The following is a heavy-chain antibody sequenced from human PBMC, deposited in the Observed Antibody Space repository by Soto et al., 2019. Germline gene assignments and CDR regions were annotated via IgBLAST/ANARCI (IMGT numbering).Heavy chain of an antibody. Sequence: PGGSLRLSCAASGFTFSSYSMNWVRQAPGKGLEWVSYISSSSSTIYYADSVKGRFTISRDNAKNSLYLQMNSLRDEDTAVYYCAHLTGYSSGWYGMDVGGQGTTVTVS. V-gene: IGHV3-48*02. D-gene: IGHD6-19*01. J-gene: IGHJ6*02. CDR1: GFTFSSYS. CDR2: ISSSSSTI. CDR3: AHLTGYSSGWYGMDV.